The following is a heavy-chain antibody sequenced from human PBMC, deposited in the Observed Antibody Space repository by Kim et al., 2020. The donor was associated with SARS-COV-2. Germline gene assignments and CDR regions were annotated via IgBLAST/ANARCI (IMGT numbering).Heavy chain of an antibody. CDR1: GGSISSSSYY. D-gene: IGHD4-17*01. Sequence: SETLSLTCTVSGGSISSSSYYWGWIRQPPGKGLEWIGSIYYSGSTYYNPSLKSRVTISVDTSKNQFSLKLSSVTAADTAVYYCVSDDYGDQRIFDYWGQGTLVTVSS. J-gene: IGHJ4*02. V-gene: IGHV4-39*01. CDR3: VSDDYGDQRIFDY. CDR2: IYYSGST.